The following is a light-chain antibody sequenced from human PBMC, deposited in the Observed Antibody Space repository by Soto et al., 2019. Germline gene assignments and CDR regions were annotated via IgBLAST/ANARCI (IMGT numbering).Light chain of an antibody. J-gene: IGKJ1*01. CDR3: QKYNSYSPWT. V-gene: IGKV1-27*01. CDR2: AAS. CDR1: QGISNY. Sequence: DIQMTQSPSSLSASVGDRVTITCRASQGISNYLAWYQQKPGKDPKLLIYAASTLQSGVPSRFSGSGSGTDFTLTISSLQPEDVATYYCQKYNSYSPWTFGQGTKVEIK.